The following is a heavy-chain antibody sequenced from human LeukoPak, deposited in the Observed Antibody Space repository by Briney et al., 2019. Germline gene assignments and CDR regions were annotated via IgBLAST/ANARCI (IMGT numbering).Heavy chain of an antibody. CDR2: INHSGST. CDR1: GGSFSGYY. D-gene: IGHD1-14*01. V-gene: IGHV4-34*01. Sequence: SETLSLTCAVYGGSFSGYYWSWIRQPPGKGLEWIGEINHSGSTNYNPSLKSRVTMSVDTSKNQFSLKLSSVTAADTAVYYCARDQAFASKSRSEYFDLWGRGTLVTVSS. J-gene: IGHJ2*01. CDR3: ARDQAFASKSRSEYFDL.